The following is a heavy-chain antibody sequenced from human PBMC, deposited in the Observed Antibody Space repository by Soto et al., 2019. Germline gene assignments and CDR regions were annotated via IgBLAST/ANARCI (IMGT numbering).Heavy chain of an antibody. J-gene: IGHJ4*02. CDR2: IVPNVGTV. D-gene: IGHD3-3*01. Sequence: SVKFSCKASGGTFSSFINYSINWVRQAPGQGLEWMGGIVPNVGTVNYAQKFRGKVTITADKSTGTAYMELSSLRSEDTALYYCARRDTSGFLRYFDNWGQGTQVTVSP. CDR1: GGTFSSFINYS. V-gene: IGHV1-69*06. CDR3: ARRDTSGFLRYFDN.